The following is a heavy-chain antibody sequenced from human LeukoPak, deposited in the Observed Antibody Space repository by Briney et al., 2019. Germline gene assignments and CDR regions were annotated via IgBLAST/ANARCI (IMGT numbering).Heavy chain of an antibody. J-gene: IGHJ4*02. CDR1: GFTFSSYS. CDR2: ISSSSSYI. Sequence: GGSLRLSCAASGFTFSSYSMNWVRQAPGKGLEWVSSISSSSSYIYYADSVKGRFTISRDNAKNSLYLQMNSLRAEDTAVYYCARGLLGYCSSTSCVREFDYWGQGTLVTASS. V-gene: IGHV3-21*01. D-gene: IGHD2-2*01. CDR3: ARGLLGYCSSTSCVREFDY.